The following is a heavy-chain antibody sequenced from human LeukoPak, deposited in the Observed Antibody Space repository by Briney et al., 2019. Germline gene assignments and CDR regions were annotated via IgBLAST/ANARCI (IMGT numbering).Heavy chain of an antibody. Sequence: SVKVSCKASGGTFSSYAISWGRQAPGQGLEWMGRIIPIFGTANYAQKFQGRVTITTDESTSTAYMELSSLRSEDTAVYYCARGLRGYSYVFDYWGQGTLVTVSS. CDR2: IIPIFGTA. V-gene: IGHV1-69*05. D-gene: IGHD5-18*01. CDR3: ARGLRGYSYVFDY. J-gene: IGHJ4*02. CDR1: GGTFSSYA.